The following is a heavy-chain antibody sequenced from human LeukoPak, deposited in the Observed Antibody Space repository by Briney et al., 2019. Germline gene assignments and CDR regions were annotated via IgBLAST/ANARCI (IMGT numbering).Heavy chain of an antibody. V-gene: IGHV1-24*01. Sequence: ASVKDSCKGSGYTLTELFMRWGGQDPGKGPEGVGGFDPGEGVTMYAQKLQGRVTMTEDTSPDTAFMELSSLRSEDTAVYYCVTALPVEGSSGYYAPDDWGQGTLVTVSS. CDR3: VTALPVEGSSGYYAPDD. J-gene: IGHJ4*02. CDR2: FDPGEGVT. D-gene: IGHD3-22*01. CDR1: GYTLTELF.